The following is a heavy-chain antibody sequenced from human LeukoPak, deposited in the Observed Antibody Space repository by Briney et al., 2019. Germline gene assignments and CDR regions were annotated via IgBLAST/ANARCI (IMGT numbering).Heavy chain of an antibody. V-gene: IGHV5-51*01. Sequence: GESLKISCKGSGYSFTSYWIGWVRQMPGKGLEWLGIIYPGDSDTRYSPSFQGQVTISADKSISTAYLQWSSLKASDTATYYCARLGYCGGDCPDCWGQGTLVTVSS. CDR2: IYPGDSDT. CDR1: GYSFTSYW. D-gene: IGHD2-21*01. J-gene: IGHJ4*02. CDR3: ARLGYCGGDCPDC.